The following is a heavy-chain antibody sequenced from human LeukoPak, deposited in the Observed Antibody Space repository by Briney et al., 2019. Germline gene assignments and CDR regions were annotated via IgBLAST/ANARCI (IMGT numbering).Heavy chain of an antibody. J-gene: IGHJ5*02. D-gene: IGHD6-13*01. V-gene: IGHV1-8*01. CDR1: GYTFTSYD. CDR2: RNPNSGNT. CDR3: ARGPSYSSPDNWFDP. Sequence: ASVKVSCKASGYTFTSYDINWLREATGQGLEWMGWRNPNSGNTGNVQKFQGRVTMTRNTSISTAYMELSSLRSADTAVYYCARGPSYSSPDNWFDPWGQGTLVTVSS.